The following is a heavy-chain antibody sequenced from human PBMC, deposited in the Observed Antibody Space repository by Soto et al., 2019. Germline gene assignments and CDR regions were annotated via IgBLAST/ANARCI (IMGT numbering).Heavy chain of an antibody. CDR2: IWYDGSNK. CDR1: GFTFSSYG. J-gene: IGHJ5*02. D-gene: IGHD1-26*01. Sequence: GGSLRLSCAASGFTFSSYGMHWVRQAPGKGLEWVAVIWYDGSNKYYADSVKGRFTISRDNSKNTLYLQMNSLRAEDTAVYYCASARGELLSYNWFDPWGQGTLVTVSS. CDR3: ASARGELLSYNWFDP. V-gene: IGHV3-33*01.